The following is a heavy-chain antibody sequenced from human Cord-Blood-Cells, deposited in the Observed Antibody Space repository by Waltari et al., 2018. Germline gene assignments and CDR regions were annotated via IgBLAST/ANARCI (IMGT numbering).Heavy chain of an antibody. D-gene: IGHD3-3*01. CDR2: INHSGST. V-gene: IGHV4-34*01. CDR3: ARRYYDFWSGYQDGMDV. J-gene: IGHJ6*02. CDR1: GGSFIGYY. Sequence: QVQLQQWGAGLLKPSATLSLTCAVYGGSFIGYYWRWIRQPPGKGLEWIGEINHSGSTNYNPSLKSRVTISVDTSKNQFSLKLSSVTAADTAVYYCARRYYDFWSGYQDGMDVWGQGTTVTVSS.